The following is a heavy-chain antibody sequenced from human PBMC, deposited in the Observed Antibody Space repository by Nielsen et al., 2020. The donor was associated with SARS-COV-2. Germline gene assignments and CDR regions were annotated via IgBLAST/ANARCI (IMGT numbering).Heavy chain of an antibody. CDR2: IIPIFGTA. D-gene: IGHD5-24*01. CDR1: GYTFTSYD. CDR3: ARVTGLQPWYFDL. J-gene: IGHJ2*01. Sequence: SVKVSCKASGYTFTSYDINWVRQAPGQGLEWMGGIIPIFGTANYAQKFQGRVTITADESTSTAYMELSSLRSEDTAVYYCARVTGLQPWYFDLWGRGTLVTVSS. V-gene: IGHV1-69*13.